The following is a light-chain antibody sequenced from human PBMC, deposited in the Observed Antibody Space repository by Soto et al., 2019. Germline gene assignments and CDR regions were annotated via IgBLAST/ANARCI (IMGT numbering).Light chain of an antibody. CDR2: DAS. CDR3: QQRANWPLT. V-gene: IGKV3-11*01. J-gene: IGKJ3*01. Sequence: EIVLTQSPGTLSLSPGERATLSCRASQSVSSSYLAWYQQKPGQAPRLLIHDASNRASGIPARFSGSGSGADFTLTISSLEPEDFAVYYCQQRANWPLTFGPGTKVDIK. CDR1: QSVSSSY.